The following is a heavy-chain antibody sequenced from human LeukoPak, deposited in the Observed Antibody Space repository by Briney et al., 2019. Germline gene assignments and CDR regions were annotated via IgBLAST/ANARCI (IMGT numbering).Heavy chain of an antibody. Sequence: GASVKVSCKASGYTFTSYGISWVRQAPGQGLEWMGWISAYNGNTNYAQKLQGRVTMTTDTSTSTAYMELRSLRSDDTAVYYCASYQGDSSGWRLGENWFDPWGQGTLVTVSS. CDR1: GYTFTSYG. V-gene: IGHV1-18*01. D-gene: IGHD6-19*01. CDR3: ASYQGDSSGWRLGENWFDP. CDR2: ISAYNGNT. J-gene: IGHJ5*02.